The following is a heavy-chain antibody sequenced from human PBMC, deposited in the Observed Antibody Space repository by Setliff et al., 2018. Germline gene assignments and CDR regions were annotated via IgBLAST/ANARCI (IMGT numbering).Heavy chain of an antibody. CDR3: ARRGYYYGWGDSNAFDI. Sequence: SETLSLTCTVSGGSISTSSYWGWIRQPPGKGLEWIGSIYYSGTTYYNPSLKSRVTISVDTSKNQFSLELSSVTAADTAVYYCARRGYYYGWGDSNAFDIWGQGTMVTVSS. D-gene: IGHD3-10*01. J-gene: IGHJ3*02. CDR1: GGSISTSSY. V-gene: IGHV4-39*01. CDR2: IYYSGTT.